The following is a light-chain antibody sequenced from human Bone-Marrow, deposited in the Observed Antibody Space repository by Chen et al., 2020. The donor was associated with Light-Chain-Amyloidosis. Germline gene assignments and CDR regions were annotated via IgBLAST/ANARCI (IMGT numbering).Light chain of an antibody. J-gene: IGLJ3*02. V-gene: IGLV6-57*01. CDR3: QSYQGSSQGV. CDR2: EDY. Sequence: NFMLTPPHSLSESPGKTVIIPRTRSSGSIATNYVQWYQQRPGSSPTPVIYEDYQRPSGVPDRFSGSIDRSSNSASLTISGLKTEDEADYYCQSYQGSSQGVFGGGTKLTVL. CDR1: SGSIATNY.